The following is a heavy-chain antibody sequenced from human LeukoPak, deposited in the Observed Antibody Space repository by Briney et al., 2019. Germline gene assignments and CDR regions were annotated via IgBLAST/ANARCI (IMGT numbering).Heavy chain of an antibody. V-gene: IGHV1-69*13. D-gene: IGHD2/OR15-2a*01. CDR3: ARRDFQGPWAY. CDR1: GGTFSSYA. CDR2: IIPIFGTT. Sequence: ASVKVSCKASGGTFSSYAISWVRQAPGQGLEWMGGIIPIFGTTNYAQKFQGRVTITADESTSAAHMELSSLRSEDTAVYYCARRDFQGPWAYWGQGTLVTVSS. J-gene: IGHJ4*02.